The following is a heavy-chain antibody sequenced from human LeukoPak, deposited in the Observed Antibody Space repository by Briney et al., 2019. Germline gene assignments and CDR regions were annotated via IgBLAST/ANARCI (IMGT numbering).Heavy chain of an antibody. CDR1: GGSVSSGSYY. V-gene: IGHV4-61*01. CDR3: ARLAGIAVAGTWWFDP. D-gene: IGHD6-19*01. CDR2: IYYSGST. Sequence: SETLSLTCTVSGGSVSSGSYYWSWIRQPPGTGLEWTGYIYYSGSTNYNPSLKSRVTISVDTSKNQFSLKLSSVTAADTAVYYCARLAGIAVAGTWWFDPWGQGTLVTVSS. J-gene: IGHJ5*02.